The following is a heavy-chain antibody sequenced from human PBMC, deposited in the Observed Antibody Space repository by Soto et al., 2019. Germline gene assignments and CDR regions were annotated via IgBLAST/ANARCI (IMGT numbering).Heavy chain of an antibody. D-gene: IGHD6-19*01. J-gene: IGHJ4*02. CDR2: IDWDDDK. Sequence: SGPTLVNPTQTLTLTCTFSGFSLITSGMCVSWIRQPPGKALEWLARIDWDDDKYYSTSLKTRLTISKDTSKNQVVLTMTNMEPVDTATYYCARMMYSSVVGSYFDYWGQGTLVTVSS. CDR3: ARMMYSSVVGSYFDY. V-gene: IGHV2-70*11. CDR1: GFSLITSGMC.